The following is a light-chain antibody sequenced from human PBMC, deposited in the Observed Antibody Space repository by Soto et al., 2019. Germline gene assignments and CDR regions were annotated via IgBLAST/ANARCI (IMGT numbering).Light chain of an antibody. CDR3: QTWGSGIVV. Sequence: QLVLTQSPSASASLGASVKLTCTLSSGHSNYAIAWHQQQSEKGPRYLMKLNSDGSHSKGDGIPDRFSGSSSGAERYLTISSLQSEDEADYYWQTWGSGIVVFGGGTKRTVL. V-gene: IGLV4-69*01. CDR1: SGHSNYA. CDR2: LNSDGSH. J-gene: IGLJ2*01.